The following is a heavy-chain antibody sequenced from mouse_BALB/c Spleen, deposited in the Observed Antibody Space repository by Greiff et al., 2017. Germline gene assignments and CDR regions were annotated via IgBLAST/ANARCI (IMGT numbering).Heavy chain of an antibody. CDR1: GYTFSSYW. J-gene: IGHJ4*01. CDR2: ILPGSGST. CDR3: ARDGSSYRDAMDY. D-gene: IGHD1-1*01. V-gene: IGHV1-9*01. Sequence: VQLQQSGAELMKPGASVKISCKATGYTFSSYWIEWVKQRPGHGLEWIGEILPGSGSTNYNEKFKGKATFTADTSSNTAYMQLSSLTSEDSAVYYCARDGSSYRDAMDYWGQGTSVTVSS.